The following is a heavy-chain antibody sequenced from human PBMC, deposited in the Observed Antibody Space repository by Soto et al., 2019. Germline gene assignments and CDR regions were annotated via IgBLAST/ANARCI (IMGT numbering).Heavy chain of an antibody. CDR1: CGSISRYY. D-gene: IGHD3-10*01. V-gene: IGHV4-59*08. CDR3: ARQLWFGESNFDY. CDR2: IYYSGST. Sequence: PLETLSLTCTVSCGSISRYYWSWIRQPLGKGLEWIGYIYYSGSTNYNPSLKSRVTISVDTSKNQFSLKLSSVTAADTAVYYCARQLWFGESNFDYWGQGTLVTVSS. J-gene: IGHJ4*02.